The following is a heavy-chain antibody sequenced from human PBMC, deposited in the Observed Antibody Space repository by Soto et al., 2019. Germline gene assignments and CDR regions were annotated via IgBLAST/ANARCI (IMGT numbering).Heavy chain of an antibody. CDR2: MSYDGSKI. D-gene: IGHD4-17*01. Sequence: GGSLRLSCEASGFAFDTYGMHWIRQGAGQGLEWVATMSYDGSKIYYRDSVRGRFSISRDDSKRTLYLQMNSLRAVDTAVYYCARQQWGYGDPKRNYYYGMDVWGQGTTVTVSS. CDR3: ARQQWGYGDPKRNYYYGMDV. V-gene: IGHV3-30*03. J-gene: IGHJ6*02. CDR1: GFAFDTYG.